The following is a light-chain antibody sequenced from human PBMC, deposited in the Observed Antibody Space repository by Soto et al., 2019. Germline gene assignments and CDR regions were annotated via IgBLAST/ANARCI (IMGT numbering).Light chain of an antibody. CDR3: QQYGSSPPWK. J-gene: IGKJ1*01. CDR2: GAS. Sequence: EIVLTQSPGTLSLSPGERATLSCRASQSVSSSYLAWYQQKPGQAPRLLIYGASSRATGSPDRFSGSGSGTDFTLTISRLEPEYFAVYYCQQYGSSPPWKFGQGTKVEIK. V-gene: IGKV3-20*01. CDR1: QSVSSSY.